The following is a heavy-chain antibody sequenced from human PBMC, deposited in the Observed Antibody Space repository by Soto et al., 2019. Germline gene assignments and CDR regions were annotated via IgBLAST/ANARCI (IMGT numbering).Heavy chain of an antibody. CDR1: GGTVSSGSYY. V-gene: IGHV4-61*01. CDR3: ARAGLGDGSDY. D-gene: IGHD1-26*01. Sequence: SETLSLTCTVSGGTVSSGSYYWSWIRQPPGKGLEWIGYIYYSGSTKYNPSLKSRVTISVDTSKNQFSLKLSSVTAADTAVYYCARAGLGDGSDYWGQGTLVTVSS. J-gene: IGHJ4*02. CDR2: IYYSGST.